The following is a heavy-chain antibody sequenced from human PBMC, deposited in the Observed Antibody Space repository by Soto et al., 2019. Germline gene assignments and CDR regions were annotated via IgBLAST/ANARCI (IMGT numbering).Heavy chain of an antibody. CDR2: IYYSGST. J-gene: IGHJ5*02. CDR3: ARHYHWNHWQQLVKWFDP. CDR1: GGSISSSSYY. Sequence: PSETLSLTCTVSGGSISSSSYYWGWIRQPPGKGLEWIGSIYYSGSTYYNPSLKSRVTISVDTSKNQFSLKLSSVTAADTAVYYCARHYHWNHWQQLVKWFDPWGQGTLVTVSS. D-gene: IGHD6-13*01. V-gene: IGHV4-39*01.